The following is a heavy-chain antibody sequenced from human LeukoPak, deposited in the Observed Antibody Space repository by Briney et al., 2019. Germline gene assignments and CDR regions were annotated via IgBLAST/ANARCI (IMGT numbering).Heavy chain of an antibody. CDR3: APVLVDYASSGHPN. D-gene: IGHD3-22*01. J-gene: IGHJ4*02. V-gene: IGHV4-39*01. CDR2: IYYSGRT. CDR1: GGSISSSSYY. Sequence: SETLSLTCTVSGGSISSSSYYWGWIRQPPGKGLVWIGSIYYSGRTYYNPSLKSRVTISVDTSKNQFSLKLSSVTAADTAAYYCAPVLVDYASSGHPNWGQGTLVTVSS.